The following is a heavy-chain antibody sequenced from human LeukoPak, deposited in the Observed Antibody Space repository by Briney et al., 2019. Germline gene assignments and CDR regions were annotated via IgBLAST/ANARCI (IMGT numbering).Heavy chain of an antibody. V-gene: IGHV3-30*03. CDR3: ARKYGDDGEFDY. J-gene: IGHJ4*02. CDR1: GFTFSSYG. CDR2: ISYDGSNK. D-gene: IGHD4-17*01. Sequence: GGSLRLSCAASGFTFSSYGMHWVRQAPGKGLEWVAVISYDGSNKYYADSVKGRFTISRDNSKNTLYLQMNSLRAEDTAVYYCARKYGDDGEFDYWGQGTLVTVSS.